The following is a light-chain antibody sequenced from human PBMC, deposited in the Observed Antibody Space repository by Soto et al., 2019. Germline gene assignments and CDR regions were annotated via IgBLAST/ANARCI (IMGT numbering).Light chain of an antibody. Sequence: QSALTQPPSASGTPGQRVTISCSGSSSNIGSNSVHWYKQVPGTAPKLLIYSNNQRPSGVPDRFSGSKSGTSASLAISGLQPEDEADYYCTSWDDSPRWVFGGGTKLTVL. J-gene: IGLJ3*02. V-gene: IGLV1-44*01. CDR1: SSNIGSNS. CDR2: SNN. CDR3: TSWDDSPRWV.